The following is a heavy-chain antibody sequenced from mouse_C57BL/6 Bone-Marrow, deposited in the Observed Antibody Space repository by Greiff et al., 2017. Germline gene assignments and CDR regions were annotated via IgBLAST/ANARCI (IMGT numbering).Heavy chain of an antibody. CDR1: GFTFSSYG. Sequence: DVKLVASGGDLVKPGGSLKLSCAASGFTFSSYGMSWVRQTPDKRLEWVATISSGGSYTYYPDSVKGRFTISRDNAKNTLYLQMSSLKSEDTAMYYCARHRFYYGSSYGAMDYWGQGTSVTVAS. D-gene: IGHD1-1*01. CDR3: ARHRFYYGSSYGAMDY. CDR2: ISSGGSYT. J-gene: IGHJ4*01. V-gene: IGHV5-6*02.